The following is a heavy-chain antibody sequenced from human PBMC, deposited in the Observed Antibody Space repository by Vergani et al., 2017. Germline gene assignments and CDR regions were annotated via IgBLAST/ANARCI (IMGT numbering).Heavy chain of an antibody. CDR3: ATRGSGYDGYYYYYGMDV. J-gene: IGHJ6*02. CDR2: FDPEDGET. Sequence: QVQLVQSGAEVKKPGASVKVSCKVSGYTLTELSMHWVRQAPGKGLEWMGGFDPEDGETIYAQKFQGRVTMTEDTSTDTAYMELSSLRSEDPAVYYCATRGSGYDGYYYYYGMDVWGQGTTVTVSS. CDR1: GYTLTELS. D-gene: IGHD5-12*01. V-gene: IGHV1-24*01.